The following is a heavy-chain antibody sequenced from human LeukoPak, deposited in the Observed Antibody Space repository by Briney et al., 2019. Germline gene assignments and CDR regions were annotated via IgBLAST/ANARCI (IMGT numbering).Heavy chain of an antibody. CDR2: INPNSGGT. D-gene: IGHD2-15*01. J-gene: IGHJ4*02. CDR3: AAQYCSGGSCYGY. CDR1: GYTFTGYY. V-gene: IGHV1-2*06. Sequence: ASVKVSCKASGYTFTGYYMHWVRQAPGQGLEWMGRINPNSGGTNYAQKFQGRVTMTRDTSISTAYMELSRLRSDDTAVYYCAAQYCSGGSCYGYWGQGTLVTVSS.